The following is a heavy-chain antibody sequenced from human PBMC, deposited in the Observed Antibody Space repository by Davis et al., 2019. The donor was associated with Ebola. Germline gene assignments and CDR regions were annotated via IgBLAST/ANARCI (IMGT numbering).Heavy chain of an antibody. CDR1: GVSIGRHY. CDR3: ARAPIAGAGTRWGTRWFDP. D-gene: IGHD6-13*01. J-gene: IGHJ5*02. V-gene: IGHV4-59*11. CDR2: IFYTGSA. Sequence: PSETLSLTCTVSGVSIGRHYWSWIRQPPGKRLEWIGSIFYTGSAYYNSSLASRATISVDTSKNQFSLNLSSVTAADTAVYYCARAPIAGAGTRWGTRWFDPWGQGTLVSVSS.